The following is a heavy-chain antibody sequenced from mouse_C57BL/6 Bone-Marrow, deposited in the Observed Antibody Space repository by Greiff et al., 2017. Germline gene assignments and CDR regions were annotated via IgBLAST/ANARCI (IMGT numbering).Heavy chain of an antibody. CDR1: GYTFTSYW. CDR2: IHPSDSDT. Sequence: QVQLKQPGAELVKPGASVKVSCKASGYTFTSYWMHWVKQRPGQGLEWIGRIHPSDSDTNYNQKFKGKATLTVDKSSSTAYMQLSSLTSEDSAVXDCAICCGDYADCDYWGKGTTLTVCS. J-gene: IGHJ2*01. V-gene: IGHV1-74*01. CDR3: AICCGDYADCDY. D-gene: IGHD2-4*01.